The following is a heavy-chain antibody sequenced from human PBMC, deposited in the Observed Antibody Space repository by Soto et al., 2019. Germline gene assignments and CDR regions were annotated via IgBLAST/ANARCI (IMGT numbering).Heavy chain of an antibody. CDR2: ISSFTNYT. J-gene: IGHJ6*02. V-gene: IGHV3-11*05. D-gene: IGHD2-15*01. CDR1: RFTVNDYY. CDR3: ARYCSGGSCDFYYYGMDV. Sequence: QVQLVESGGGLVKPGGSLRLSCAASRFTVNDYYMSWIRQAPGKGLEWVSSISSFTNYTNYADSVKGRFTISRDNAKNSLYLQMNSLRAEDTAVYYCARYCSGGSCDFYYYGMDVWGQGTTVTVSS.